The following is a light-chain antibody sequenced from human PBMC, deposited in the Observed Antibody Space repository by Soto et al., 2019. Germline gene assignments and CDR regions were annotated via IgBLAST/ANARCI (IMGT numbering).Light chain of an antibody. Sequence: IVMTQSPATLSVSPGERATLSCRARQSVSSNLAWYQQKPGQAPRLLRYGASTRATVIPARFSGSGSGTEFTRTISSLQSEDFAVYYCQQYNNWPLTFGPGTKVDIK. V-gene: IGKV3-15*01. CDR1: QSVSSN. CDR3: QQYNNWPLT. CDR2: GAS. J-gene: IGKJ3*01.